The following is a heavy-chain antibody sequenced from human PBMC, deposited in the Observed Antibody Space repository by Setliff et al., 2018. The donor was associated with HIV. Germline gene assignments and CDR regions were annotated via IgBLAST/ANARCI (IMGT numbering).Heavy chain of an antibody. Sequence: ASVKVSCKASGYTFTSYDINWVRQAPGKGLVWMGGFDPEDGEIIYAQKFQGRVTMIEDTSTDTAYMELSSLRSDDTAVYYCARDLRLRFSYAPGYWGQGTQVTV. CDR2: FDPEDGEI. V-gene: IGHV1-24*01. J-gene: IGHJ4*02. CDR1: GYTFTSYD. CDR3: ARDLRLRFSYAPGY. D-gene: IGHD3-3*01.